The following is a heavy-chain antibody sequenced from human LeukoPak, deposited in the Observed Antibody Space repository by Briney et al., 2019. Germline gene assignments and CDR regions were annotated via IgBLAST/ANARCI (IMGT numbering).Heavy chain of an antibody. J-gene: IGHJ6*02. V-gene: IGHV1-69*06. CDR2: IIPIFGTA. CDR1: GGTFSSYA. CDR3: ARERVVVPAAPWEPYYYYGMDV. D-gene: IGHD2-2*01. Sequence: GASVKVSCKASGGTFSSYAISWVRQAPGQGLEWMGGIIPIFGTANYAQKFQGRVTITADKSTSTAYMELSSLRSEDTAVYYCARERVVVPAAPWEPYYYYGMDVWGQGTTVTVSS.